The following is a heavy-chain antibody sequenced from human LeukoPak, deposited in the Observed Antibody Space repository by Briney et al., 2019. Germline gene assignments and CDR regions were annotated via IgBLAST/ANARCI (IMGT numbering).Heavy chain of an antibody. J-gene: IGHJ4*02. Sequence: ASVKVSCKASGGTFSSYAISWVRQAPGQGLEWMGRIIPILGIANYAQKFQGRVTITADKSTSTAYMELSSLRSEDTAVYYCARGTDTYDSSGFYFDYWGQGTLVTVSS. CDR3: ARGTDTYDSSGFYFDY. CDR2: IIPILGIA. CDR1: GGTFSSYA. D-gene: IGHD3-22*01. V-gene: IGHV1-69*04.